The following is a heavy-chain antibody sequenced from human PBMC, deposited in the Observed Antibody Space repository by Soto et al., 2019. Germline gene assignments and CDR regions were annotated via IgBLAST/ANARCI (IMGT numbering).Heavy chain of an antibody. V-gene: IGHV4-59*08. CDR2: IYYSGST. J-gene: IGHJ4*02. CDR3: ARRSMYYDILTGYGATFDY. D-gene: IGHD3-9*01. CDR1: GGSISSCY. Sequence: SETLSLTCTVSGGSISSCYWSWIRQPPGKGLEWIGYIYYSGSTNYNPSLKSRVTISVDTSKNQFSLKLSSVTAADTAVYYCARRSMYYDILTGYGATFDYWGQGTLVTVSS.